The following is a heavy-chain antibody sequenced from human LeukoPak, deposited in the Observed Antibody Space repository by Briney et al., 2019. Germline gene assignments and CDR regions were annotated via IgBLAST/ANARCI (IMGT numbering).Heavy chain of an antibody. J-gene: IGHJ4*02. CDR2: ISSTSTNI. CDR1: GFTFSSYG. Sequence: GGSLRLSCVAPGFTFSSYGVNCVRQAPGKGLEWVSYISSTSTNIYYADSVKGRFTISRDNAKNSLYLQMNSLRADDTAVYFCARDHVATNLDYWGQGTLVTVSS. CDR3: ARDHVATNLDY. V-gene: IGHV3-48*01. D-gene: IGHD5-24*01.